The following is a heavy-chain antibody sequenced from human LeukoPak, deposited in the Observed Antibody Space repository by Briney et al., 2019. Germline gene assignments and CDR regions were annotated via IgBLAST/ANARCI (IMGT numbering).Heavy chain of an antibody. J-gene: IGHJ4*02. CDR1: GYSISSGYY. V-gene: IGHV4-38-2*02. D-gene: IGHD4-11*01. CDR3: ARHHSDYTQRPFDY. Sequence: SETLSLTCTVSGYSISSGYYWGWIRQPPGKGLEWIGSFYYSGSTYYNPSLKSRVTISVDTSKNQFSLKLNSVTAADTAMYYCARHHSDYTQRPFDYWGQGTLVTVSS. CDR2: FYYSGST.